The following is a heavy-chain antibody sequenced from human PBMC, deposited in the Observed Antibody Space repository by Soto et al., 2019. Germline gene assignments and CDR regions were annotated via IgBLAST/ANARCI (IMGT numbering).Heavy chain of an antibody. D-gene: IGHD3-9*01. V-gene: IGHV3-33*01. J-gene: IGHJ6*02. CDR2: IWYDGSNK. CDR1: GFTFNAYA. Sequence: QVQLVESEGGVVQPGRSLRLSCAASGFTFNAYAMHWVRQAPGKGLEWVAVIWYDGSNKYYGDSVKGRFTISRDNSKNLLDRQMNSLRGDDTAVYYCARGLGGYEILRGGDYYYAMDVWVQGTTVTVSS. CDR3: ARGLGGYEILRGGDYYYAMDV.